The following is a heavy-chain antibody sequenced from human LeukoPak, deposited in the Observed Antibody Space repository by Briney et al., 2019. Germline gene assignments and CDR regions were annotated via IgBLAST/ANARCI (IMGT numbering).Heavy chain of an antibody. V-gene: IGHV4-31*03. CDR1: GGSISSGGYS. CDR2: IYYSGST. J-gene: IGHJ3*02. CDR3: ARHKRRVTPCVTCAFDI. D-gene: IGHD4-23*01. Sequence: KPSETLSLTCTVSGGSISSGGYSWSWIRQHPGKGLEWIGYIYYSGSTYYNPSLKSRVTISVDTSKNRFSLKLSSVTAANTAVYYCARHKRRVTPCVTCAFDIWGQGTMVTVSS.